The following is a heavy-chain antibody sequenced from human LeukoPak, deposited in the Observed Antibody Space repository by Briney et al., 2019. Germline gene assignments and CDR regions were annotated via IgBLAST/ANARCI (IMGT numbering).Heavy chain of an antibody. CDR1: GGTFSSYA. D-gene: IGHD3-9*01. J-gene: IGHJ4*02. Sequence: SVKVSCKASGGTFSSYAISWVRQAPGQGLEWMGGIIPIFGTANYAQKFQGRVTITADESTSTAYMELSSLRSEDTAVYYCARDNTYYDILTGYWSGYYFDYWGQGTLVAVSS. CDR2: IIPIFGTA. V-gene: IGHV1-69*13. CDR3: ARDNTYYDILTGYWSGYYFDY.